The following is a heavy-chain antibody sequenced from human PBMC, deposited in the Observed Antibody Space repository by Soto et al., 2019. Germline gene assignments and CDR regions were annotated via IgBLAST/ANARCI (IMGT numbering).Heavy chain of an antibody. J-gene: IGHJ4*02. Sequence: ASVKVSCKASGYTFTGYYMHWVRQAPGQGLEWMGWINPNSGGTNYAQKFQGRVTMTRDTSISTAYMELIRLRSDDTAVYYCARGLDTAMAFYYFDYWGQGTLVTVSS. V-gene: IGHV1-2*02. CDR2: INPNSGGT. D-gene: IGHD5-18*01. CDR1: GYTFTGYY. CDR3: ARGLDTAMAFYYFDY.